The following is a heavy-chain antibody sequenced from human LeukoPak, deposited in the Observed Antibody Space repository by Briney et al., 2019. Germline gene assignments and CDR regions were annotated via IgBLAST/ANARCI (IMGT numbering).Heavy chain of an antibody. CDR3: ASIAARRFDY. CDR1: GFTVSSNY. V-gene: IGHV3-66*01. D-gene: IGHD6-6*01. J-gene: IGHJ4*02. CDR2: IYSGGST. Sequence: GGSLRLSCAASGFTVSSNYMSWVRQAPGKGLEWVSVIYSGGSTYYAGSVKGRFTISRDNSKNTLYLQMNSLRAEDTAVYYCASIAARRFDYWGQGTLVTVSS.